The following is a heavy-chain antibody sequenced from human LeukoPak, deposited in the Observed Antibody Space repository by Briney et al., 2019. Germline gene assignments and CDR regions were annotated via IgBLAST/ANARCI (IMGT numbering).Heavy chain of an antibody. D-gene: IGHD5-18*01. V-gene: IGHV1-8*01. CDR3: ARGRIGGYSYGYDLDY. Sequence: ASVKVSCKASGYTFTSYVINWVRQATGQGLEWMGWMNPNSGNTGYAQKFQGRVTMTRNTSISTAYMELSSLRSEDTAVYYCARGRIGGYSYGYDLDYWGQGTLVTVSS. J-gene: IGHJ4*02. CDR2: MNPNSGNT. CDR1: GYTFTSYV.